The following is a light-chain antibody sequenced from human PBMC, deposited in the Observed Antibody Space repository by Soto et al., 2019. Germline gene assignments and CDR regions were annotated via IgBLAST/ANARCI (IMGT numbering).Light chain of an antibody. Sequence: EMVLTQSPDTLSVSPGERATLSCRASQTVSSNFLAWYQQISGQATRLLIYGALSRAAGIPDRFCGSGSGTDFNLTISRLVPEEIEIYYCEQYGSSPETLGQGTKVEIK. CDR2: GAL. CDR1: QTVSSNF. CDR3: EQYGSSPET. J-gene: IGKJ1*01. V-gene: IGKV3-20*01.